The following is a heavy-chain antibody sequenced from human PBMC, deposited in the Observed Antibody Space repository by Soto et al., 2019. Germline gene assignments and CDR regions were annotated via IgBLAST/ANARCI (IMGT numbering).Heavy chain of an antibody. CDR3: TSKFGQLLADAFDI. J-gene: IGHJ3*02. CDR2: INPSDGNR. V-gene: IGHV1-18*01. D-gene: IGHD3-10*01. CDR1: GYSFSFYG. Sequence: ASVKVSCKASGYSFSFYGINWVRQAPGQRLEWMGWINPSDGNRNFAQKFEDRVTMTTATSTNTVFLELRSLKSDDTAVYYCTSKFGQLLADAFDIWGQGTMVTVSS.